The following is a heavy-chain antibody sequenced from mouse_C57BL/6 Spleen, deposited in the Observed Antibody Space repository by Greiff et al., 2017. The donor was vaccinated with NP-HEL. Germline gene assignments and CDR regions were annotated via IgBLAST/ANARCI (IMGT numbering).Heavy chain of an antibody. J-gene: IGHJ1*03. CDR1: GYTFTSYW. CDR2: INPSNGGT. D-gene: IGHD2-4*01. CDR3: ARSDYDYDWYFDV. Sequence: VQLQQSGTELVKPGASVKLSCKASGYTFTSYWMHWVKQRPGQGLEWIGNINPSNGGTNYNEKFKSKATLTVDKSSSTAYMQLSSLTSEDSAVYYCARSDYDYDWYFDVWGTGTTVTVSS. V-gene: IGHV1-53*01.